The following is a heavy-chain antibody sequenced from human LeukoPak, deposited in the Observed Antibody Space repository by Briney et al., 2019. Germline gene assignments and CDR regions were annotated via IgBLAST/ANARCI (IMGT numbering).Heavy chain of an antibody. CDR1: GGSGDSINTYY. CDR2: DYYRVNT. J-gene: IGHJ4*02. CDR3: ARARTRGNTWYFDY. Sequence: PSATLSLTCTVSGGSGDSINTYYWNWIRQPPGKGLEWIGYDYYRVNTNYNPSLKSRLTISVDTSKSQLSLKVSSVTAADTAVYYCARARTRGNTWYFDYWGQGTLVTPSA. V-gene: IGHV4-59*07. D-gene: IGHD3/OR15-3a*01.